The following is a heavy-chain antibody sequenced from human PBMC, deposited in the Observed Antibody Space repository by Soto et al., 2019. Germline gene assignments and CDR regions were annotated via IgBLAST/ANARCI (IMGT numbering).Heavy chain of an antibody. CDR3: ARYGLRWHKNFDY. CDR2: IIPIFGTA. D-gene: IGHD4-17*01. CDR1: GGTFSSYA. J-gene: IGHJ4*02. V-gene: IGHV1-69*13. Sequence: SVKVSCKASGGTFSSYAISWVRQAPGQGLEWMGGIIPIFGTANYAQKFQGRVTITADESTSTAYMELSRLRSEDTAVYYCARYGLRWHKNFDYWGQGTRVTLSS.